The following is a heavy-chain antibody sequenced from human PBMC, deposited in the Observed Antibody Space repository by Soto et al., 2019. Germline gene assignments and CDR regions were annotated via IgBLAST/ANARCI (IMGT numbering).Heavy chain of an antibody. CDR1: GCVYSSYA. D-gene: IGHD1-26*01. CDR3: AVRKTGSYLDA. V-gene: IGHV3-23*01. J-gene: IGHJ4*02. Sequence: GCSVRLSCAASGCVYSSYARSCISQAPGKGLEWVSAISGTGARTYYADSEKGRFIISRVNSKKTLDLQRKSPGAGDTAVKYCAVRKTGSYLDAGGQGTLVTVPS. CDR2: ISGTGART.